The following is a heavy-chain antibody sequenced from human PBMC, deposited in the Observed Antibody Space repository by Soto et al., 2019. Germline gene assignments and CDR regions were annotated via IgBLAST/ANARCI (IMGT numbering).Heavy chain of an antibody. CDR3: ARGVGNAFDI. V-gene: IGHV3-13*04. D-gene: IGHD1-26*01. Sequence: EVQLVESGGGLVQPGGSLRLSCAASGFTFSSYDMHWVRQTTGKGLEWVLAIATTGDTYYPAAVKGRFNISRENATNSLYRQLNSLRAGDTAVYYCARGVGNAFDIWGQGTMVTVSS. J-gene: IGHJ3*02. CDR1: GFTFSSYD. CDR2: IATTGDT.